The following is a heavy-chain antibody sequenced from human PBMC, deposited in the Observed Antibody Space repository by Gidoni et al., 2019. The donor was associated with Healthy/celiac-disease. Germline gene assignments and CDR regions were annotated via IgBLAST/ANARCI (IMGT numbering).Heavy chain of an antibody. V-gene: IGHV4-34*01. CDR2: INHSGST. Sequence: QVQLQQRGAGLLKPSETLSPTCAVYGGSFSGYYGSWVRQPPGKGLEWIGEINHSGSTNYNPSLKSRVTISVDTSKNQFSLKLSSVTAADTAVYYCARGDAGAHQGSSTYYYYYYMDVWGKGTTVTVS. J-gene: IGHJ6*03. CDR3: ARGDAGAHQGSSTYYYYYYMDV. CDR1: GGSFSGYY. D-gene: IGHD2-2*01.